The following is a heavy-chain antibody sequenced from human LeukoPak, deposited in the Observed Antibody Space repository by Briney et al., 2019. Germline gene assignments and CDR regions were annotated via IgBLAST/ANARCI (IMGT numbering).Heavy chain of an antibody. CDR2: IKQDGSEK. J-gene: IGHJ3*02. CDR1: GFTFSSYW. D-gene: IGHD3-10*01. CDR3: ARAQWFGELFPDAFDI. Sequence: PGGSLRLSCAASGFTFSSYWMSWVRQAPGKGLEWVANIKQDGSEKYYVDSVKGRFTISRDNAKNSLYLQMNSLRGEDTAVYYCARAQWFGELFPDAFDIWGQGTMVTVSS. V-gene: IGHV3-7*01.